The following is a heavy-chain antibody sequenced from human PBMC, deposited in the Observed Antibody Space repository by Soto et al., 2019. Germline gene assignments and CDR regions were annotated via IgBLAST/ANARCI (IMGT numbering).Heavy chain of an antibody. Sequence: AGGSLRLSCAASGFIFTSYGMHWVRHAPGKGLEWMALILRDGSAEYYADSVKGRFTISRDNSKNTLYLQMNSLTAEDTAVYYCARSRDGYSFYFYYGMDGWGQGTTVTVSS. D-gene: IGHD4-4*01. CDR2: ILRDGSAE. CDR3: ARSRDGYSFYFYYGMDG. V-gene: IGHV3-30*03. CDR1: GFIFTSYG. J-gene: IGHJ6*02.